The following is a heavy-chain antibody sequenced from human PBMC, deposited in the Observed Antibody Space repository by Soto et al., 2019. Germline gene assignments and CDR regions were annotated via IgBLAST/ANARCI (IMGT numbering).Heavy chain of an antibody. CDR3: AKDSTDGYGYFDY. CDR1: GFTFVNYA. D-gene: IGHD2-8*01. Sequence: GGSLRLSCAASGFTFVNYAMSWVRQAPGKGLEWVSGIIIRGDTTFYADSVKGRFTISRDNSRNTLYLQMNSLRVEDTAVYFCAKDSTDGYGYFDYWGQGILVTVS. J-gene: IGHJ4*02. V-gene: IGHV3-23*01. CDR2: IIIRGDTT.